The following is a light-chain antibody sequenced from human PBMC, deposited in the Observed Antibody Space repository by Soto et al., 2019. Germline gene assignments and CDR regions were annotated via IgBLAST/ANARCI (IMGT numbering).Light chain of an antibody. CDR3: HQSYSTLWT. V-gene: IGKV1-39*01. CDR2: AAS. J-gene: IGKJ1*01. Sequence: DIQMTQSPSSLSASVGDRVTITCRASQSISSYLNWYQQKPGKAPKLLIYAASSLQSGVPSRFSGSGSGTDFPLTISSLQPEDFATYYCHQSYSTLWTLGQGTKV. CDR1: QSISSY.